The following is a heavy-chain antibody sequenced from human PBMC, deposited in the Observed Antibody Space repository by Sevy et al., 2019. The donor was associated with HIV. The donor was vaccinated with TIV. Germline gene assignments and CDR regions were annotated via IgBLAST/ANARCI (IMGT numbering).Heavy chain of an antibody. Sequence: GGSLRLSCVASGFTLNSYWMHWVRQAPGKGLEWVANIKQDGSAKYYGDSVKGRFTISRDNARNLLYLQMNSLRVEDTALYYCVRAIAADGSFWGQGTLVTVSS. D-gene: IGHD6-13*01. CDR2: IKQDGSAK. V-gene: IGHV3-7*01. J-gene: IGHJ4*02. CDR1: GFTLNSYW. CDR3: VRAIAADGSF.